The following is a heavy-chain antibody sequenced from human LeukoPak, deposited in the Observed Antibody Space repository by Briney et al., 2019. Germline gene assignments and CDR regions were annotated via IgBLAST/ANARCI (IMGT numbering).Heavy chain of an antibody. CDR1: GGSLSSGGYY. CDR3: ARENVILAYGMDV. V-gene: IGHV4-31*03. J-gene: IGHJ6*02. CDR2: IYYSGST. D-gene: IGHD3/OR15-3a*01. Sequence: SQTLSLTCTVSGGSLSSGGYYWSWIRQHPGTGLEWLGYIYYSGSTYYNPSLKSRVTISVDTSKNQSSLKLSSVTAADTAVYYCARENVILAYGMDVWGQGTTVTVSS.